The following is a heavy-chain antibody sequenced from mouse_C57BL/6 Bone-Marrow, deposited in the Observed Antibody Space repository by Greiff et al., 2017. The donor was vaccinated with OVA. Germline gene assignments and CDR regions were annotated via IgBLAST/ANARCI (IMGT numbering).Heavy chain of an antibody. CDR1: GFTFSDYY. D-gene: IGHD4-1*01. J-gene: IGHJ4*01. CDR3: ARDLGPMDY. V-gene: IGHV5-16*01. Sequence: EVKLVESEGGLVQPGSSMKLSCTASGFTFSDYYMAWVRQVPEKGLEWVANINYDGSSTYYLDSLKSRFIISRDNAKNILYLQMSSLKSEDTATYYCARDLGPMDYWGQGTSVTVSS. CDR2: INYDGSST.